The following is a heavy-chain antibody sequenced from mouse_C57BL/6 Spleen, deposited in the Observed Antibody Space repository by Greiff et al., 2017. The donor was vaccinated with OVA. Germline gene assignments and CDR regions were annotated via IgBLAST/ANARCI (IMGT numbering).Heavy chain of an antibody. J-gene: IGHJ4*01. V-gene: IGHV1-55*01. D-gene: IGHD2-3*01. Sequence: QVQLQQPGAELVKPGASVKMSCKASGYTFTSYWITWVKQRPGQGLEWIGDIYPGSGSTNYNEKFKSKATLTVDTSSSTAYMQLSSLTSEDSAVYYCARRVDGCNSMDDWGQGTSVTVSS. CDR2: IYPGSGST. CDR1: GYTFTSYW. CDR3: ARRVDGCNSMDD.